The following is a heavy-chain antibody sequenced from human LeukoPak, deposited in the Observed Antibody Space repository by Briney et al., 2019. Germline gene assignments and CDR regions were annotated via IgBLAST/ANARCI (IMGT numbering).Heavy chain of an antibody. CDR1: GFTFSSYA. J-gene: IGHJ4*02. CDR3: ARTRDGYNLDY. D-gene: IGHD5-24*01. V-gene: IGHV3-64*01. CDR2: ISSNGGST. Sequence: PGGSLRLSCAASGFTFSSYAMHWVRQAPGKGLEYVSAISSNGGSTYYANSVKGRFTISRDNSKNTLYLQMSSLRAEDMAVYYCARTRDGYNLDYWGQGTLVTVSS.